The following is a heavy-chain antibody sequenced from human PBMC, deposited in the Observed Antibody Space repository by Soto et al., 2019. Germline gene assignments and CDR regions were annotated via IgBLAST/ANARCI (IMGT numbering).Heavy chain of an antibody. V-gene: IGHV1-24*01. J-gene: IGHJ6*02. Sequence: GASVKVSCKVSGYTLTELSMHWVRQAPGKGLEWMGGFDPEDGETIYAQKFQGRVTMTEDTSTDTAYMELSSLRSEDTAVYYCATFTGYYGYYSYGMDVWGHGTTVTVSS. CDR3: ATFTGYYGYYSYGMDV. CDR1: GYTLTELS. D-gene: IGHD3-9*01. CDR2: FDPEDGET.